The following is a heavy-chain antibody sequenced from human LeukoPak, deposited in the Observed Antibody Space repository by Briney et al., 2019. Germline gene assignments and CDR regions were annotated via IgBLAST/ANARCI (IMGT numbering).Heavy chain of an antibody. V-gene: IGHV4-31*03. CDR1: GGSISSGVYY. Sequence: SQTLSLPCTVSGGSISSGVYYWSSIRQHPGKGLEWIGYIYYSGSTYSNPSLKSRLTMSVDISKNQFSLKLSSVTAADTAVYYCARGVKGLRGAFDIWGQGTMVTVSS. CDR2: IYYSGST. D-gene: IGHD3-10*01. CDR3: ARGVKGLRGAFDI. J-gene: IGHJ3*02.